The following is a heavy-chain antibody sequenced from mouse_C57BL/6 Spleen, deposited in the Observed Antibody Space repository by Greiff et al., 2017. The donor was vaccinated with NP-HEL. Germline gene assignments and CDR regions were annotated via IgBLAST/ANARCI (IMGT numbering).Heavy chain of an antibody. CDR1: GFTFSNYW. J-gene: IGHJ3*01. CDR3: TRAWFAY. V-gene: IGHV6-3*01. CDR2: IRLKSDNYAT. Sequence: DVKLQESGGGLVQPGGSMKLSCVASGFTFSNYWMNWVRQSPEKGLEWVAQIRLKSDNYATHYAESVKGRFTISRDDSKSSVYLQMHNLRAADTGIYYCTRAWFAYWGQGTLVTVSA.